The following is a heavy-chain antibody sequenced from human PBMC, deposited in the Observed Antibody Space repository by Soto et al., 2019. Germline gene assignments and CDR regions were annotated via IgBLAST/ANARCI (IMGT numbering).Heavy chain of an antibody. V-gene: IGHV3-21*01. J-gene: IGHJ4*02. CDR2: ISSSSSYI. Sequence: EVQLVESGGGLVKPGGSLRLSCAASGFTFSSYSMNWVRQAPGKGLEWVSSISSSSSYIYYADSVKGRFTISRDNAKNSLYLQMNSLRAEDTAVYYCAAKKRGYSSGWYRWGQGTLVTVSS. CDR3: AAKKRGYSSGWYR. CDR1: GFTFSSYS. D-gene: IGHD6-19*01.